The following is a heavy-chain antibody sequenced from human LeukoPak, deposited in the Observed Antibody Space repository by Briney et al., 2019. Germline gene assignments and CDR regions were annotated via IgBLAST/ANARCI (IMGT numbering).Heavy chain of an antibody. CDR1: GFTFSSYA. V-gene: IGHV3-23*01. D-gene: IGHD5-12*01. CDR2: ISGSGGST. Sequence: PGGSLGLSCAASGFTFSSYAMSWVRQAPGKGLEWVSAISGSGGSTYYADSVKGRFTISRDNSKNTLYLQMNSLRAEDTAVYYCAKVTSGYSGEFDYWGQGTLVTVSS. CDR3: AKVTSGYSGEFDY. J-gene: IGHJ4*02.